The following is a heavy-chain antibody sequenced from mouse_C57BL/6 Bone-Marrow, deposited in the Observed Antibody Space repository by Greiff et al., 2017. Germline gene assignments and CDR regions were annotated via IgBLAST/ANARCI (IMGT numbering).Heavy chain of an antibody. J-gene: IGHJ2*01. CDR2: ISGGGGNT. Sequence: EVMLVESGGGLVKPGGSLKLSCAASGFTFSSYTMSWVRQTPEKRLEWVATISGGGGNTYYPDSVKGRFTISRDNAKNTLYLQMSSLRSEDTALYYCARRGYYGSHFDYWGQGTTLTVSS. CDR1: GFTFSSYT. D-gene: IGHD1-1*01. CDR3: ARRGYYGSHFDY. V-gene: IGHV5-9*01.